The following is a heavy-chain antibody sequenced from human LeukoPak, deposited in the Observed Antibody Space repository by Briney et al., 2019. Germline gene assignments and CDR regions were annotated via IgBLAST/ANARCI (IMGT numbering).Heavy chain of an antibody. CDR2: LSYDERNE. CDR3: AKDWRRIVVVGPITRHGNYMDV. CDR1: GFTFSSYA. J-gene: IGHJ6*03. D-gene: IGHD2-15*01. Sequence: PGVSLRLSCVASGFTFSSYAMNWVRQAPGKGLEWVASLSYDERNEHYADSVKGRFTISRDNFRNLLYLQMNSLRPEDTAVYYCAKDWRRIVVVGPITRHGNYMDVWGKGTTVTVSS. V-gene: IGHV3-30*04.